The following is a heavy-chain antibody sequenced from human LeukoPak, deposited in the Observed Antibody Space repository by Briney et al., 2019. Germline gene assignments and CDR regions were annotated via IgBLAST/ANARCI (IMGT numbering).Heavy chain of an antibody. CDR3: AKDLVITFGGVPDY. CDR2: ISSSSSTI. V-gene: IGHV3-48*01. J-gene: IGHJ4*02. D-gene: IGHD3-16*01. CDR1: GFTFSSYN. Sequence: PGGSLRLSCAASGFTFSSYNMNWVRQAPGKGLEWVSYISSSSSTIYYADSVKGRFTISRDNSENTLYLQMNSLRAEDTAVYYCAKDLVITFGGVPDYWGQGTLVTVSS.